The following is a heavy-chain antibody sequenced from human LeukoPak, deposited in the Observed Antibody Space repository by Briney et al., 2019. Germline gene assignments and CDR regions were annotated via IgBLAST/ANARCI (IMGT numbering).Heavy chain of an antibody. D-gene: IGHD2-15*01. CDR3: ARVGSLPY. J-gene: IGHJ4*02. V-gene: IGHV3-30-3*01. CDR2: ISYDGSNK. CDR1: GFTFSSYA. Sequence: GGSLRLSCAASGFTFSSYAMHWVRQAPGKGLEWVAVISYDGSNKYYADSVKGRFTISRDNAKNSLYLQMNSLRDEDTAVYYCARVGSLPYWGQGTLVTVSS.